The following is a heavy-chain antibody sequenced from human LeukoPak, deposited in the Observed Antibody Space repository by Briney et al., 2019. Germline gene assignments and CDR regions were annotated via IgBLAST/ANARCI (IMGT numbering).Heavy chain of an antibody. V-gene: IGHV3-7*01. CDR3: ARWTSSGWSGGYYYYYMDV. CDR1: GFTFSSYA. J-gene: IGHJ6*03. Sequence: GGSLRLSCAASGFTFSSYAMSWVRQAPGKGLEWVANIKQDGSEKYYVDSVKGRFTISRDNAKNSLYLQMNSLRAEDTAVYYCARWTSSGWSGGYYYYYMDVWGKGTTVTVSS. CDR2: IKQDGSEK. D-gene: IGHD6-19*01.